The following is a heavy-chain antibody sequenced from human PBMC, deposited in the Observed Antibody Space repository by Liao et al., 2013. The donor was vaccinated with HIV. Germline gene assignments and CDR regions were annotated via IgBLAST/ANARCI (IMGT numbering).Heavy chain of an antibody. CDR2: IYSSGTT. J-gene: IGHJ2*01. D-gene: IGHD2-2*01. CDR3: VTGPAAARVWYFDL. Sequence: QVQLQESGPGLVKPSETLSLTCSVSGGSINNYYWTWIRQFAGRGLEWIGRIYSSGTTNYNPSLKGRVTISEDTSNNHFSLKLTSVTAADTALYYCVTGPAAARVWYFDLWGRGTLVTVSS. CDR1: GGSINNYY. V-gene: IGHV4-4*07.